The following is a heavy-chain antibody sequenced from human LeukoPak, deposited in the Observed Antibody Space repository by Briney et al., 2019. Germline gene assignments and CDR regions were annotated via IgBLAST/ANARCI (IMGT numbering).Heavy chain of an antibody. D-gene: IGHD6-19*01. CDR1: GGTFSSYA. J-gene: IGHJ4*02. CDR3: ARGRLAVPYYFDY. Sequence: SVKVSCKASGGTFSSYAISWVRQAPGQGLEWXXGIIPIXXTAXXAXXXXXXVXXTAXXSTSTAYMELSSLRSEDTAVYYCARGRLAVPYYFDYWGQGTLVTVSS. CDR2: IIPIXXTA. V-gene: IGHV1-69*13.